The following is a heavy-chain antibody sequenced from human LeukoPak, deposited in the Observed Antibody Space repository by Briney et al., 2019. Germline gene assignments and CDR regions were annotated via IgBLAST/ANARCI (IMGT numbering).Heavy chain of an antibody. J-gene: IGHJ4*02. CDR2: IIPIFGTA. Sequence: SVKVSCKASGGTFSSYAISWVRQAPGQGLEWMGGIIPIFGTANYAQKFQGRVTITADESTSTAYMELSSLRSGDTAVYYCARALINVDTAMATEDYFDYWGQGTLVTVPS. D-gene: IGHD5-18*01. CDR1: GGTFSSYA. CDR3: ARALINVDTAMATEDYFDY. V-gene: IGHV1-69*13.